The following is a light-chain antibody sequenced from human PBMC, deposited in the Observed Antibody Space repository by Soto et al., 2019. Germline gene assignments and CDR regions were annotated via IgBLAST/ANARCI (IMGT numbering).Light chain of an antibody. J-gene: IGLJ2*01. Sequence: QPALTQPASVSGSPGQSITISCTGTSSDVGYYNYVSWYQQHPGKAPNLMIYDVSNRPSGVSNRFSGSKSGNTASLTISGLQAEDEADYYCSSQGTSSTLVFGGGTKLTVL. CDR1: SSDVGYYNY. CDR2: DVS. CDR3: SSQGTSSTLV. V-gene: IGLV2-14*01.